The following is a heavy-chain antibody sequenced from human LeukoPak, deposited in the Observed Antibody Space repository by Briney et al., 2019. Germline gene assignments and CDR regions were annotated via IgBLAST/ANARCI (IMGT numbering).Heavy chain of an antibody. J-gene: IGHJ4*02. D-gene: IGHD6-13*01. V-gene: IGHV1-58*02. CDR1: GFTFTSSA. Sequence: SVKVSCKASGFTFTSSAMPWVRQARGQRLEWIGWIVVGSGNTNYAQKFQERVTITRDMSTSTAYMELSRLRSDDTAVYYCATGGLLAAAGTLGDYWGQGTLVTVSS. CDR3: ATGGLLAAAGTLGDY. CDR2: IVVGSGNT.